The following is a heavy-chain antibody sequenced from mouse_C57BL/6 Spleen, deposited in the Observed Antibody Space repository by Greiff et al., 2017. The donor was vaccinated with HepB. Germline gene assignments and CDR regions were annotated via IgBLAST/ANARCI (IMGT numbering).Heavy chain of an antibody. CDR1: GYSFTGYY. V-gene: IGHV1-42*01. CDR3: ARGVFITTVVSFDY. J-gene: IGHJ2*01. D-gene: IGHD1-1*01. Sequence: EVQLQQSGPELVKPGASVKISCKASGYSFTGYYMNWVKQSPEKSLEWIGEINPSTGGTTYNQKFKAKATLTVDKSSSTAYMQLKSLTSEDSAVYYCARGVFITTVVSFDYWGQGTTLTVSS. CDR2: INPSTGGT.